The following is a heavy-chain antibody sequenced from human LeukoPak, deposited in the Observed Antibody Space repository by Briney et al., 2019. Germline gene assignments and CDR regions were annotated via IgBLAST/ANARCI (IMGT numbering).Heavy chain of an antibody. Sequence: SETLSLTCTVSGASIISDYWSWIRQPAGKGLEWIGRLYLSGSTTYNPSLKSRVTMSLDTSKNHFSLKLTSLTAADTAVYYCARVRWVGQQLVPLYYFDYWGQGTLVTVSS. D-gene: IGHD6-13*01. V-gene: IGHV4-4*07. CDR3: ARVRWVGQQLVPLYYFDY. J-gene: IGHJ4*02. CDR2: LYLSGST. CDR1: GASIISDY.